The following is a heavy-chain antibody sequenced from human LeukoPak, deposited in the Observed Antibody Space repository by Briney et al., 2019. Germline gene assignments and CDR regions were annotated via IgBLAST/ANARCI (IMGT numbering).Heavy chain of an antibody. CDR3: ARGGHWAKDYYYGMDV. V-gene: IGHV3-30-3*01. Sequence: GGSLRLSCAASGFTFSSYAMHWVRQAPGKGLEWVAVISYDGSNKYYAGSVKGRFTISRDNSKNTLYLQMNSLRAEDTAVYYCARGGHWAKDYYYGMDVWGQGTTVTVSS. CDR1: GFTFSSYA. CDR2: ISYDGSNK. D-gene: IGHD3-16*01. J-gene: IGHJ6*02.